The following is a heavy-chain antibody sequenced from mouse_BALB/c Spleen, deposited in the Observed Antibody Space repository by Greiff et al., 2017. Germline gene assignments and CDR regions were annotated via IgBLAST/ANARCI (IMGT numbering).Heavy chain of an antibody. J-gene: IGHJ4*01. D-gene: IGHD1-2*01. CDR3: ARDGDYGYYAMDY. CDR1: GFTFSDYY. V-gene: IGHV5-4*02. CDR2: ISDGGSYT. Sequence: EVQGVESGGGLVKPGGSLKLSCAASGFTFSDYYMYWVRQTPEKRLEWVATISDGGSYTYYPDSVKGRFTISRDNAKNNLYLQMSSLKSEDTAMYYCARDGDYGYYAMDYWGQGTSVTVSS.